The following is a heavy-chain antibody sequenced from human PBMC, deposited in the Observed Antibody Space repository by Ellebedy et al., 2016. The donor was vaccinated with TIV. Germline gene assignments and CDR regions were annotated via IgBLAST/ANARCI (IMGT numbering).Heavy chain of an antibody. J-gene: IGHJ4*02. CDR2: INHSGST. CDR3: ARACSGGSCYGVFDY. Sequence: SETLSLTCAVYGGSFSGYYWSWIRQTPGKGLEWIGEINHSGSTNYNPSLKSRVTISVDTSKNQFSLKLSSVTAADTAVYYCARACSGGSCYGVFDYWGQGTLVTVSS. V-gene: IGHV4-34*01. CDR1: GGSFSGYY. D-gene: IGHD2-15*01.